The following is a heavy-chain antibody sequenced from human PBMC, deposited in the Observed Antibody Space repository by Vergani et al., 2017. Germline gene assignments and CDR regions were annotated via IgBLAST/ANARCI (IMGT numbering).Heavy chain of an antibody. V-gene: IGHV3-48*01. CDR1: GFTFSSYS. CDR3: ARVLYYYYGMDV. CDR2: ISSSSSTI. D-gene: IGHD1-26*01. Sequence: EVQLVESGGGLVQPGGSLRLSCAASGFTFSSYSMNWVRQAPGKGLEWVSYISSSSSTIYYADSVKGRFTISRDNAKNLLYLQMNSLRAEDTAVYYCARVLYYYYGMDVWGQGTTVTVSS. J-gene: IGHJ6*02.